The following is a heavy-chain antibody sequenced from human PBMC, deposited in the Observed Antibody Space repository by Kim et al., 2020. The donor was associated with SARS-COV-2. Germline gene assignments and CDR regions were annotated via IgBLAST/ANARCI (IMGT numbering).Heavy chain of an antibody. V-gene: IGHV3-74*01. CDR1: GFTFSSYW. CDR2: INSDGSST. Sequence: GGSLRLSCAASGFTFSSYWMHWVRQAPGKGLLWVSRINSDGSSTTYADSVKGRFTISRDNAKNTLYLQMHSLGAEDTAVYYCARGSSGSYPRAFDIWGQG. D-gene: IGHD1-26*01. J-gene: IGHJ3*02. CDR3: ARGSSGSYPRAFDI.